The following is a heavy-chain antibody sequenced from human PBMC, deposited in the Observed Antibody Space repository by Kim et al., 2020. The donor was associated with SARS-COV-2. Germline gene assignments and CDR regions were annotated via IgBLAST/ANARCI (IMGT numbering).Heavy chain of an antibody. V-gene: IGHV5-51*01. CDR3: ARHKRDQPFDF. CDR2: IYPGDSET. J-gene: IGHJ4*02. CDR1: GYSFSSNW. Sequence: GESLKISCKGSGYSFSSNWIGWVRQMPGKGLEWMGIIYPGDSETRYSPSFQGQVTISADKSISTAYLQWSSLKASDTAMYYCARHKRDQPFDFWAQGTLITVSS.